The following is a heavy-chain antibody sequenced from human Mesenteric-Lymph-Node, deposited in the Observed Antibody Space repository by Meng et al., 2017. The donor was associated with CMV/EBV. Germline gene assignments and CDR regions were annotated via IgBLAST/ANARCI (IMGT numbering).Heavy chain of an antibody. Sequence: GGSLSLSCAASGYTFSSYDMHWVRQATGKGLEWVSAIGTAGDTYYPGSVKGRFTISRDNAKNSLYLQMNSLRAEDTALYYCTRDDVWTSYPRYGMDVWGQGTTVTVSS. CDR3: TRDDVWTSYPRYGMDV. D-gene: IGHD3/OR15-3a*01. CDR2: IGTAGDT. CDR1: GYTFSSYD. J-gene: IGHJ6*02. V-gene: IGHV3-13*01.